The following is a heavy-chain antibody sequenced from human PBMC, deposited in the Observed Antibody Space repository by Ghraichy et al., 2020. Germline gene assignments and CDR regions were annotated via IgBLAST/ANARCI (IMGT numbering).Heavy chain of an antibody. CDR2: IRSSDNTI. V-gene: IGHV3-48*02. J-gene: IGHJ4*02. CDR3: VRDQHFAFDY. CDR1: GFTFSSYS. D-gene: IGHD3-3*02. Sequence: ESLNISCAASGFTFSSYSMNWVRQAPGKGLEWISYIRSSDNTIYYADSVKGRFSISSDNAKNSLYLQMNSLRDEDTAVYYCVRDQHFAFDYGGQGILVTVSS.